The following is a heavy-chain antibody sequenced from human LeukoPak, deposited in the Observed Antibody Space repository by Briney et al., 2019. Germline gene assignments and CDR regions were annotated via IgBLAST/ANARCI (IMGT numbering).Heavy chain of an antibody. CDR1: GGSISSSSYY. J-gene: IGHJ1*01. Sequence: SETLSLTCTVSGGSISSSSYYWGWIRQPPGKGLEWIGSIYYSGSTYYNPSLKSRVTISVDTSKNQFSLKLSSVTAADTAVYYCARQSDSSGRYDYFQHWGQGTLVTVSS. V-gene: IGHV4-39*01. D-gene: IGHD6-19*01. CDR3: ARQSDSSGRYDYFQH. CDR2: IYYSGST.